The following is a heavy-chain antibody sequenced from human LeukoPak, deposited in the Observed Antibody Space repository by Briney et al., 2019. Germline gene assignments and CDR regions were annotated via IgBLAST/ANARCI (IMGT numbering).Heavy chain of an antibody. CDR1: GGSISSYY. J-gene: IGHJ4*02. D-gene: IGHD2-2*01. Sequence: SETLSLTCTVSGGSISSYYWNWIRQPPGKGLEWIGYIYYSGSTNYNPSLKSRVTISVDTSKKQFSLRLTSVTAADTAVYYCARSHLYCSSTSCYVYYFDSWGQGTLVTVSS. CDR2: IYYSGST. CDR3: ARSHLYCSSTSCYVYYFDS. V-gene: IGHV4-59*01.